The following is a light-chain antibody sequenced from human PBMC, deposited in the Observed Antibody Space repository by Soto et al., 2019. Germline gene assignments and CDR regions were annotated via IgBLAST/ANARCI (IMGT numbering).Light chain of an antibody. Sequence: QSALTQPPSASGSPGQSVAISCTGTSSDVGGYDYVSWYQQHPGKAPNLMIYDVSKRPSGVPDRFSGSKSGNTASLTVSGLKAEDEADYSCSSYAGGFSGVFGGGTKLTVL. CDR1: SSDVGGYDY. V-gene: IGLV2-8*01. CDR3: SSYAGGFSGV. CDR2: DVS. J-gene: IGLJ3*02.